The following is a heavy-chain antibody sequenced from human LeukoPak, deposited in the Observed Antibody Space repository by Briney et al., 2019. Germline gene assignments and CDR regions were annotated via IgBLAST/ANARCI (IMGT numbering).Heavy chain of an antibody. Sequence: ASVKVSCKASGYTFTGYYMHWVRQAPGQGLEWMGWINPNSGGTSYAQKFQGRVTMTRDTSISTAYMELSRLRSDDTAVYYCAREVSGWSEYFQHWGQGTLVTVSS. V-gene: IGHV1-2*02. CDR2: INPNSGGT. CDR3: AREVSGWSEYFQH. D-gene: IGHD6-19*01. CDR1: GYTFTGYY. J-gene: IGHJ1*01.